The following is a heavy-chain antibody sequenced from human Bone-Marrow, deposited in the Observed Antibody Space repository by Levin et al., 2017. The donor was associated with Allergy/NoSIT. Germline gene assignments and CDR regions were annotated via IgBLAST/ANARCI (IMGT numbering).Heavy chain of an antibody. CDR1: GGTFSSYA. CDR2: IIPIFGTA. D-gene: IGHD3-3*01. J-gene: IGHJ4*02. CDR3: ATLQTFWSGYYRRGGLLDY. Sequence: KISCKASGGTFSSYAISWVRQAPGQGLEWMGGIIPIFGTANYAQKFQGRVTITADKSTSTAYMELSSLRSEDTAVYYCATLQTFWSGYYRRGGLLDYWGQGTLVTVSS. V-gene: IGHV1-69*06.